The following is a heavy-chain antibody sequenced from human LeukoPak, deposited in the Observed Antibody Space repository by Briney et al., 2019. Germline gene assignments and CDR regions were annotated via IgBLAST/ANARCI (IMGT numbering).Heavy chain of an antibody. Sequence: SETLSLTCAVYGGSFSGYYWSWIRQPPGKGLEWIGEINHSGSTNYNPSLKSRVTISVDTSKNQFSLKLSSVTAADTAVYYCARGTRGSFAASQVFKHYYYYGMDVWGHGTTVTVSS. CDR1: GGSFSGYY. CDR3: ARGTRGSFAASQVFKHYYYYGMDV. V-gene: IGHV4-34*01. J-gene: IGHJ6*02. CDR2: INHSGST. D-gene: IGHD1-26*01.